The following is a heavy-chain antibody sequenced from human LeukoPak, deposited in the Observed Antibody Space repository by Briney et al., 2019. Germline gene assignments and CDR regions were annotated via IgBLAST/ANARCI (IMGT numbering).Heavy chain of an antibody. CDR3: ARVGGYSFAQEGSYYFGMDV. D-gene: IGHD5-12*01. Sequence: PGGSLRLSCAASGFTFCSYWMTWVRQAPGKGLEWVANIKQDGSEKEYVDSVKGRFTVSRDNAKSSLYLQVNSLRVEDTAIYYCARVGGYSFAQEGSYYFGMDVWGQGTTVTVSS. CDR1: GFTFCSYW. V-gene: IGHV3-7*03. CDR2: IKQDGSEK. J-gene: IGHJ6*02.